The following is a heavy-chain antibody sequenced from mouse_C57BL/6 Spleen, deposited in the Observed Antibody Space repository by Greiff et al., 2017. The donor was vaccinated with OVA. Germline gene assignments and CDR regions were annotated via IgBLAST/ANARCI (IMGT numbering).Heavy chain of an antibody. D-gene: IGHD3-2*02. Sequence: VQLQQSGPELVKPGASVKISCKASGYTFTDYYMNWVKQSHGKSLEWIGDINPNNGGTSYNQKFKGKATLTVDKSSSTAYMELRSLTSEDSAVYYCARVDSSGYPAWFAYWGQGTLVTVSA. CDR3: ARVDSSGYPAWFAY. CDR1: GYTFTDYY. J-gene: IGHJ3*01. CDR2: INPNNGGT. V-gene: IGHV1-26*01.